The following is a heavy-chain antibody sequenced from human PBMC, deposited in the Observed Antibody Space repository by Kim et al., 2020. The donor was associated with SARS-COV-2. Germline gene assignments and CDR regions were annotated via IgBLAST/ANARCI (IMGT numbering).Heavy chain of an antibody. Sequence: DSVKGRFTISRDNAKNSLYLQMNSLRAEDTAVYYCASYVGVRGVNWFDPWGQGTLVTVSS. D-gene: IGHD3-10*01. J-gene: IGHJ5*02. V-gene: IGHV3-7*03. CDR3: ASYVGVRGVNWFDP.